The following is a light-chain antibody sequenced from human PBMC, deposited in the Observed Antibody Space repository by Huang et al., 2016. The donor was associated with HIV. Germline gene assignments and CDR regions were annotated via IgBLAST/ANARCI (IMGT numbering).Light chain of an antibody. Sequence: EIVLTQSPATLSLSPGERATLSCRASQSVNSHLAWYQQKPGQAPRLLIYDASHRATGIPARFSGSGSGTDFTLTISSLEPEDFAVYYCQQRSNWPPIFGGGTKVEIK. CDR2: DAS. CDR3: QQRSNWPPI. J-gene: IGKJ4*01. CDR1: QSVNSH. V-gene: IGKV3-11*01.